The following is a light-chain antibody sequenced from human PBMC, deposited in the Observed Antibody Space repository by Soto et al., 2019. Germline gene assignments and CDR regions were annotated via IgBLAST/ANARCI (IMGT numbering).Light chain of an antibody. CDR3: QHSYTVPIA. V-gene: IGKV3-11*01. CDR1: QSISRY. Sequence: EIVLTQSPATLSLSPGETATLSCRASQSISRYLAWYQQKPGQAPRLLIYDTSYRATGIPARFSGSGSGTEFTLTISGLQPEDFATYYCQHSYTVPIAFGQGTRLEIK. CDR2: DTS. J-gene: IGKJ5*01.